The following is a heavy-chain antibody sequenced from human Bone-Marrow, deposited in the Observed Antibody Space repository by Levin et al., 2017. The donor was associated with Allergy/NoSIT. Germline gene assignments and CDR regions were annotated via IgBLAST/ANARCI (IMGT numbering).Heavy chain of an antibody. CDR1: GVSISTNDYY. Sequence: GSLRLSCTVSGVSISTNDYYWGWIRQPPGKTLEWIGHVYFTGSNYQRPSLKSRVTISLDTSTNQVSLRLRSVTAADTAVYYCVRLNAVWLVSTWGQGALVTVSS. V-gene: IGHV4-39*01. J-gene: IGHJ4*02. CDR2: VYFTGSN. CDR3: VRLNAVWLVST. D-gene: IGHD3-22*01.